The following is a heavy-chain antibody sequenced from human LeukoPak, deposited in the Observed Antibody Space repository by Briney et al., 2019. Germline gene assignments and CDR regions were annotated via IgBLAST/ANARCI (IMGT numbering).Heavy chain of an antibody. CDR3: ARDERYDSSGYPFDY. V-gene: IGHV1-2*02. CDR1: GYTFTGYF. Sequence: ASVKVSCKASGYTFTGYFIHWVRQAPGHGLEWMGWINPNSGGTNYAQKFQGRVSMTRDTSISTAYMELSSLRSDDTGVYYCARDERYDSSGYPFDYWGQGTLVTVSS. CDR2: INPNSGGT. D-gene: IGHD3-22*01. J-gene: IGHJ4*02.